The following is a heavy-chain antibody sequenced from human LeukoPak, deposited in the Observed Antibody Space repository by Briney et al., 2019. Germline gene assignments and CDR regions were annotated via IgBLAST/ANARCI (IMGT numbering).Heavy chain of an antibody. V-gene: IGHV3-15*01. Sequence: GGSLRLSCAASGFTFSNAWMSWVRQAPGKGLEWVGRIKRKTDGGTVEYAAPAKGRFTISRDDSRNTLYLQMNSLKTEGAAVYYCTTSNFGFPFDYWGQGTLVTVSS. J-gene: IGHJ4*02. CDR2: IKRKTDGGTV. CDR1: GFTFSNAW. D-gene: IGHD3-3*01. CDR3: TTSNFGFPFDY.